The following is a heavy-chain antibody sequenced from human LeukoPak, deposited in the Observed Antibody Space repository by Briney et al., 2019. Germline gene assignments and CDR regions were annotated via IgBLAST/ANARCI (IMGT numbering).Heavy chain of an antibody. CDR3: AKLPAIAAAGNLDY. V-gene: IGHV3-9*01. J-gene: IGHJ4*02. D-gene: IGHD6-13*01. Sequence: PGGSLRLSCAASGFTFDDYAMHWVRQAPGKGLEWVSGISWNSGSIGYADSVKGRFTISRDNSKNTLYLQMNSLRAEDTAVYYCAKLPAIAAAGNLDYWGQGTLVTVSS. CDR2: ISWNSGSI. CDR1: GFTFDDYA.